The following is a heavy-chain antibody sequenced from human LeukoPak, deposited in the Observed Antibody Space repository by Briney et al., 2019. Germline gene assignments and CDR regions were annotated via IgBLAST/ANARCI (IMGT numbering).Heavy chain of an antibody. CDR3: ARDLNSGWYNFDY. J-gene: IGHJ4*02. CDR1: GCTFTGYY. D-gene: IGHD6-19*01. V-gene: IGHV1-2*02. Sequence: ASVKVSCKASGCTFTGYYMHWVRQAPGQGLEWMGWINPNSGGTNYAQKFQGRVTMTRDTSISTAYMELSRLRSDDTAVYYCARDLNSGWYNFDYWGQGTLVTVSS. CDR2: INPNSGGT.